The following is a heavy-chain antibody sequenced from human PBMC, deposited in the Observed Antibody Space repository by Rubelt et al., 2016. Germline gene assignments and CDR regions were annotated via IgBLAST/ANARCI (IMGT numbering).Heavy chain of an antibody. J-gene: IGHJ6*02. CDR1: GGSFSSHG. CDR3: AVGIAQYYYYGLVV. CDR2: IIPLTGMA. V-gene: IGHV1-69*10. D-gene: IGHD1-26*01. Sequence: QVQLVQSGAEVKKPGASVKVSCKASGGSFSSHGIVWVRQAPGQGLEWMGGIIPLTGMANYAQKFQGTVTITADKSTSTAYMEVTSLTSEDTAVYYCAVGIAQYYYYGLVVWGQGTPVIVSS.